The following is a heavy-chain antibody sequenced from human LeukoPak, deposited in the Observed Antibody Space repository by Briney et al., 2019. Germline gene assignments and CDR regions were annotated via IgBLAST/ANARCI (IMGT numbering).Heavy chain of an antibody. Sequence: PGGSLRLSCAASGFTFSHAWMSWVRQAPGKGLEWVGRIISKTEDGTTDYAAPVKGRFTISRDDSKNTLYLQMNSLKTEDTAVYHCITGIRSGYNGYWGQGTLVTVSS. D-gene: IGHD3-22*01. V-gene: IGHV3-15*01. CDR2: IISKTEDGTT. J-gene: IGHJ4*02. CDR3: ITGIRSGYNGY. CDR1: GFTFSHAW.